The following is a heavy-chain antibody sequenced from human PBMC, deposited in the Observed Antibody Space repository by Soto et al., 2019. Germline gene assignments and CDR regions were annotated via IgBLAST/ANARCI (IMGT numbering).Heavy chain of an antibody. CDR1: GGSISSYY. CDR2: IYYSGST. V-gene: IGHV4-59*01. D-gene: IGHD3-16*01. Sequence: QVQLQESGPGLVKPSETLSLTCTVSGGSISSYYWSWIRQPPGKGLEWIGYIYYSGSTNYNPSLKSLVTTSVDTSKNQFSLKLSSVTAADTAVYYCAGRRGSTVVTRSSNWYFDLWGRGTLVTVSS. CDR3: AGRRGSTVVTRSSNWYFDL. J-gene: IGHJ2*01.